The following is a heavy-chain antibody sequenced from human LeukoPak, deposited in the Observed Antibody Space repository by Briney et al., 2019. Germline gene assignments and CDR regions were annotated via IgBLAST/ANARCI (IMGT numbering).Heavy chain of an antibody. J-gene: IGHJ4*02. CDR3: ARVQAMIVVASYYFDY. V-gene: IGHV1-2*02. Sequence: ASVKVSCKASGYTFTGYYMDWVRQAPGQGLEWMGWINPNSGGTNYAQKFQGRVTMTRDTSISTAYMELSRLRSDDTAVYYCARVQAMIVVASYYFDYWGQGTLVTVSS. D-gene: IGHD3-22*01. CDR1: GYTFTGYY. CDR2: INPNSGGT.